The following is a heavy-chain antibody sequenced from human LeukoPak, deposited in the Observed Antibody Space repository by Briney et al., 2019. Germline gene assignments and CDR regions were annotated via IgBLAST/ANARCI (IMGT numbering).Heavy chain of an antibody. CDR3: AKAVSQVTWYFDL. J-gene: IGHJ2*01. V-gene: IGHV3-9*01. CDR2: ISWNSGSI. D-gene: IGHD2-21*02. CDR1: GFPFSNYF. Sequence: GGSLRLSCEASGFPFSNYFMHWVRQAPGKGLEWVSGISWNSGSIGYADSVKGRFTISRDNAKNSLYLQMNSLRVEDTALYYCAKAVSQVTWYFDLWGRGTLVTVSS.